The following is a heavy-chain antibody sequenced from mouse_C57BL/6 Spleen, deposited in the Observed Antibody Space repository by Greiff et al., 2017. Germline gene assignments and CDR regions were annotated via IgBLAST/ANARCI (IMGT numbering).Heavy chain of an antibody. J-gene: IGHJ1*03. D-gene: IGHD2-4*01. CDR1: GYSITSGYD. CDR3: ARSYDYPWYFDV. Sequence: EVKLQESGPGMVKPSQSLSLTCTVTGYSITSGYDWHWIRHFPGNKLEWMGYISYSGSTNYNPSLKSRISITHDTSKNHFFLKLNSVTTEDTATYYCARSYDYPWYFDVWGTGTTVTVSS. CDR2: ISYSGST. V-gene: IGHV3-1*01.